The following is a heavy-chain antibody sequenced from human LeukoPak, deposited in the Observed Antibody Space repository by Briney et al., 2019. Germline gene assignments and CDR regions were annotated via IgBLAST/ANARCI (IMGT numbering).Heavy chain of an antibody. CDR3: ARDHLDSSGYEVFDY. CDR2: IIPILGIA. J-gene: IGHJ4*02. V-gene: IGHV1-69*04. CDR1: GGTFSSYA. Sequence: SVKVSCKASGGTFSSYAISWVRQAPGQGLEWMGRIIPILGIANYAQKFQGRVTITADESTSTAYMELSSLRSEDTAVYYCARDHLDSSGYEVFDYWGQGTLVTVSS. D-gene: IGHD3-22*01.